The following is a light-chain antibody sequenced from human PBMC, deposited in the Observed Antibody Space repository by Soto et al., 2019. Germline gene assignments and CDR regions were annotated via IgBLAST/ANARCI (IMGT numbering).Light chain of an antibody. V-gene: IGKV2-30*01. CDR2: QVS. Sequence: DVVMTQSPLSLPVTLGQPASISCRSSQSLVYSDGNTYLSWFQQRPGQSPRRLIYQVSNRDYGVPDRVSGSGSGADFTLTISRVEAEDVGVYYCMQGTRWPTWTFGQGTKVEIK. CDR3: MQGTRWPTWT. CDR1: QSLVYSDGNTY. J-gene: IGKJ1*01.